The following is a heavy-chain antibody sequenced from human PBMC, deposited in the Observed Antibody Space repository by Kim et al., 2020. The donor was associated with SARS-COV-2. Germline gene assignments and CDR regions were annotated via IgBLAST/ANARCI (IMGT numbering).Heavy chain of an antibody. J-gene: IGHJ2*01. Sequence: GGSLRLSCAASGFTFSSYEMNWVRQAPGKGLEWVSYISSSGSTIYYADSVKGRFTISRDNAKNSLYLQMNSLRAEDTAVYYCARMYLSRPYDSSGYSSYCYFDHWGRGTLVTVSS. CDR2: ISSSGSTI. CDR3: ARMYLSRPYDSSGYSSYCYFDH. V-gene: IGHV3-48*03. D-gene: IGHD3-22*01. CDR1: GFTFSSYE.